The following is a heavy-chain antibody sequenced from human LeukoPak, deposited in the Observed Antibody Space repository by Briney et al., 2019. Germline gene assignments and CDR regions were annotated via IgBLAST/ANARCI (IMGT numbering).Heavy chain of an antibody. CDR3: ARDPWGGKSGYTGSDY. D-gene: IGHD5-12*01. CDR2: ISSSSSYI. J-gene: IGHJ4*02. V-gene: IGHV3-21*04. Sequence: PGGSLRLSCAASEFTFSSYNMNWVRQAPGKGLEWVSSISSSSSYIYYADSVKGRFTISRDNSKNTVYLQMNSLTVEDTAVYYCARDPWGGKSGYTGSDYWGRGTLVAVSS. CDR1: EFTFSSYN.